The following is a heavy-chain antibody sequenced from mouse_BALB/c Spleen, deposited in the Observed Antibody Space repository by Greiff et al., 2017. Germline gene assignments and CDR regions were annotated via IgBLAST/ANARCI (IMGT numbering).Heavy chain of an antibody. CDR1: GYTFTDYN. Sequence: EVQLQQSGPELVKPGASVKISCKASGYTFTDYNMHWVKQSHGKSLEWIGYIYPYNGGTGYNQKFKSKATLTVDNSSSTAYMELRSLTSEDSAVYYCATSQFALYWGQGTTLTVSS. CDR3: ATSQFALY. J-gene: IGHJ2*01. V-gene: IGHV1S29*02. CDR2: IYPYNGGT.